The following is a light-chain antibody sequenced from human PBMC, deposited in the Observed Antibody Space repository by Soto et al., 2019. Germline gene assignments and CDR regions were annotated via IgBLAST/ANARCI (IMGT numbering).Light chain of an antibody. Sequence: QSVLTQPPSVTGAPGQRVTISCTGNNSNIGAGSGVNWYQQFPDKAPKLLIYANTHRPSGVPDRFSGSTSATSASLAITGLQTQVEADDYCQSLDSSLTGLIFGGGTKVTVL. V-gene: IGLV1-40*01. CDR3: QSLDSSLTGLI. CDR1: NSNIGAGSG. J-gene: IGLJ2*01. CDR2: ANT.